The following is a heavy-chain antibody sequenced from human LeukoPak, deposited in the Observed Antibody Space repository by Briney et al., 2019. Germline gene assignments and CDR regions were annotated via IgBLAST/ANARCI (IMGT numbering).Heavy chain of an antibody. J-gene: IGHJ4*02. CDR2: IHYSGST. Sequence: SETLPLTCTVSGGSVSGGNYYCSCIRQSPGKGLEWIGYIHYSGSTVYNPSLKSRVTMSIDTSKNQFSLNLSSATAADTAVYYCTRTGSTGGYWGQGTLVTVSS. CDR1: GGSVSGGNYY. D-gene: IGHD1-7*01. V-gene: IGHV4-61*01. CDR3: TRTGSTGGY.